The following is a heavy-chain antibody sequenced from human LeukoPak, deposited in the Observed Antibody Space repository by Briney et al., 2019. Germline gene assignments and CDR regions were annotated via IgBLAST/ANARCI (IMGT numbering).Heavy chain of an antibody. V-gene: IGHV1-46*01. J-gene: IGHJ4*02. CDR2: INPTGGST. Sequence: GPVKVSCKASGYTFPSYFMHWVRQAPGQGLEWVGIINPTGGSTTYAQKFQGRVTMTRDTSTSTVYMELSSLRSDDTAVYYCARTAARRFDYWGQGTLVTVSS. CDR3: ARTAARRFDY. CDR1: GYTFPSYF. D-gene: IGHD6-6*01.